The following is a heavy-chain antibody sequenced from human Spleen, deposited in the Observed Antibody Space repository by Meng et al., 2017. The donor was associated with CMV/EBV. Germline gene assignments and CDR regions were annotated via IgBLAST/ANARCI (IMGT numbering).Heavy chain of an antibody. Sequence: CKPSGYTFADFWLHWVRQAPGQGPGWMGWINPKSGGTKFAQKVEGRVTMTTDTSTRTIYLELNRLRNDDTAMYYCARDVQSGAAGYWGQGTLVTVSS. V-gene: IGHV1-2*02. CDR2: INPKSGGT. J-gene: IGHJ4*02. D-gene: IGHD3-10*01. CDR1: GYTFADFW. CDR3: ARDVQSGAAGY.